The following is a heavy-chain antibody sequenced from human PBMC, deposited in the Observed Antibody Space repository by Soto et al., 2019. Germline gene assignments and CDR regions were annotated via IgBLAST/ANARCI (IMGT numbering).Heavy chain of an antibody. Sequence: GGSLRLSCAASGFSFSRYGIHWVRQAPGKGLEWVAVISYDESTTFYADSVKGRFTISRDNSKNTLFLQMNSLRPEDTAVYYCSKAMIGSYDSDAFDVWGKGTMVTVSS. CDR3: SKAMIGSYDSDAFDV. CDR1: GFSFSRYG. J-gene: IGHJ3*01. V-gene: IGHV3-30*18. CDR2: ISYDESTT. D-gene: IGHD3-22*01.